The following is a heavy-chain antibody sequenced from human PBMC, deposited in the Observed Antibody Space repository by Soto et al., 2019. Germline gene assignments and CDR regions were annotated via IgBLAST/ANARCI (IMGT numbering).Heavy chain of an antibody. CDR3: TTYGDYGVN. CDR2: IKSKTDGGTT. Sequence: EVQLVESGGGLVKPGVSITLTCTACGFTFYNAWMSWVRHAPGKGLEWVGRIKSKTDGGTTDYAAPVKGRFTISRDDSKNTLYLQMNSLKTEDTAVYYCTTYGDYGVNWGQGTLFTVSS. J-gene: IGHJ4*02. D-gene: IGHD4-17*01. V-gene: IGHV3-15*01. CDR1: GFTFYNAW.